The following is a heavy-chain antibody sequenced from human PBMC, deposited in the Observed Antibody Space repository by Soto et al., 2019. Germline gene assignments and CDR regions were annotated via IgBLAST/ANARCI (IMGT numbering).Heavy chain of an antibody. CDR3: TTDVDPGIAAAGIELGYYYYYGMDV. CDR2: IKSKTDGGTT. Sequence: GGSLRLSCAASGFTFSNAWMNWVRQAPGKGLEWVGRIKSKTDGGTTDYAAPVKGRFTISRDDSKNTLYLQMNSLKTEDTAVYYCTTDVDPGIAAAGIELGYYYYYGMDVWGQGTTVTVSS. D-gene: IGHD6-13*01. J-gene: IGHJ6*02. V-gene: IGHV3-15*07. CDR1: GFTFSNAW.